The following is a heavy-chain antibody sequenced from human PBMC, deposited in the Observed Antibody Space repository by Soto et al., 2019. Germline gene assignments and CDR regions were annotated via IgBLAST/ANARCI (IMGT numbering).Heavy chain of an antibody. Sequence: EVQLVESGGGLVKPGGSLRLSCEASGFTFRSYSMNWVRQAPGKGLEWVSSISYRSDYIYAVSVKGRFTISRDNAKNSLYLQMNTLRAEDTAVYFCAREPLFVGYYYYMGVWGKGTTVTVSS. J-gene: IGHJ6*03. CDR2: ISYRSDYI. V-gene: IGHV3-21*06. CDR3: AREPLFVGYYYYMGV. D-gene: IGHD2-2*03. CDR1: GFTFRSYS.